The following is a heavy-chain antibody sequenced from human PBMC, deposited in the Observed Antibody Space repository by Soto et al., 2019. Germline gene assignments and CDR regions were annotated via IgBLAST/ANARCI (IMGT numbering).Heavy chain of an antibody. CDR2: INPSRGLT. J-gene: IGHJ4*02. CDR3: ARDGVPIAGRSGYFDY. D-gene: IGHD6-19*01. Sequence: ASVKVSCKASGYNFNNYYIHWVQQTPGQGPEWIGVINPSRGLTTYSQRFQGRVSMTRDTSTTTVYMELSSLRSEDTAIYYCARDGVPIAGRSGYFDYWGPGTEVTVSS. CDR1: GYNFNNYY. V-gene: IGHV1-46*02.